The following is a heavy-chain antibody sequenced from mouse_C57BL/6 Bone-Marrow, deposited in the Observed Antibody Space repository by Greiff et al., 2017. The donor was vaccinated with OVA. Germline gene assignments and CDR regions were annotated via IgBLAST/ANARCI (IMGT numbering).Heavy chain of an antibody. D-gene: IGHD1-1*01. CDR2: IHPNSGST. CDR1: GYTFTSYW. J-gene: IGHJ4*01. Sequence: VQLQQPGAELVKPGASVKLSCKASGYTFTSYWMHWVKQRPGQGLEWIGMIHPNSGSTNYNEKFKSKATLTVDKSSSTAYMQLSSLTSEDSAVYYCARREDYYGSSYFAMDYWGQGTSVTVSS. V-gene: IGHV1-64*01. CDR3: ARREDYYGSSYFAMDY.